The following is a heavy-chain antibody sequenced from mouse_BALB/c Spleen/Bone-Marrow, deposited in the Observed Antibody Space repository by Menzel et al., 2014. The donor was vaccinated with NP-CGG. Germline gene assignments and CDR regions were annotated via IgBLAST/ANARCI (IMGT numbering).Heavy chain of an antibody. CDR2: ISSGSSTI. V-gene: IGHV5-17*02. J-gene: IGHJ2*01. CDR1: GFTFSSFG. CDR3: TRGGNWDDFDS. Sequence: EVKVVESGGGLVQPGGSRKLSCAASGFTFSSFGMHWVRQAPEKGLEWVAYISSGSSTIFYADTVKGRFTVSRDNPKNTLFLQMTSLRSEDTAMYVCTRGGNWDDFDSWGQGTTLTVSS. D-gene: IGHD4-1*01.